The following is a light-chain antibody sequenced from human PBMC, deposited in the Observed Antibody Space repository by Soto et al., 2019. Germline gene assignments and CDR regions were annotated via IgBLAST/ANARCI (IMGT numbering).Light chain of an antibody. V-gene: IGKV3-20*01. J-gene: IGKJ3*01. CDR3: QQYGSSPF. CDR1: QSVSSSY. Sequence: EIVLTQSPGTLSLSPGERATLSCRASQSVSSSYLACYQQKPGQDPRLLIYGASSSATGIQDRFSGSGSWTDFTLTISRLEPEDFAVYYCQQYGSSPFFGPGTKVDIK. CDR2: GAS.